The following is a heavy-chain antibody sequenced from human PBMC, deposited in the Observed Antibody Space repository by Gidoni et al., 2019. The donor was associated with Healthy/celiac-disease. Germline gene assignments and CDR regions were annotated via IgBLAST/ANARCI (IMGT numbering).Heavy chain of an antibody. V-gene: IGHV3-23*01. Sequence: EVQLLESGGGLVQHGGSLRLSCAASGFTFSSYAMSWVRQAPGKGLEWFSAISGSGGSTYYADSVKGRFTISRDNSKNTLYLQMNSLRAEDTAVYYCAKDTGYSSGWYNYFDYWGQGTLVTVSS. CDR1: GFTFSSYA. J-gene: IGHJ4*02. D-gene: IGHD6-19*01. CDR3: AKDTGYSSGWYNYFDY. CDR2: ISGSGGST.